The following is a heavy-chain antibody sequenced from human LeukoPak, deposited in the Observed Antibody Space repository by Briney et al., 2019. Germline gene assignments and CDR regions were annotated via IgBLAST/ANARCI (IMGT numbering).Heavy chain of an antibody. Sequence: PGGSLRLSCAASGFTFSSYEMNWVRQAAGKGREWVSYISSSGSPIYYAHSVKRRFTISRDNAKNSLYLQMNSLRAEDTAVYYCARGHSSSWYRLGWFDLWGQGTLVTVSS. D-gene: IGHD6-13*01. CDR3: ARGHSSSWYRLGWFDL. CDR2: ISSSGSPI. V-gene: IGHV3-48*03. J-gene: IGHJ5*02. CDR1: GFTFSSYE.